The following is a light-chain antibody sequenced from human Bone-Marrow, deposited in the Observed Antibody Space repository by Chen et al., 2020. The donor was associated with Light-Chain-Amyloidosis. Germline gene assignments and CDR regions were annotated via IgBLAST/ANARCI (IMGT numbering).Light chain of an antibody. V-gene: IGLV2-8*01. CDR2: EVS. CDR3: SSYTGGNSPYV. CDR1: SSDVGGYNY. Sequence: QSALPHPPSASGSPGQSVTISCPGTSSDVGGYNYVSWYQQHPGKAPKLMIYEVSKRPSGVPDRFSGSKSAHTASLTVSGLQAEDEADYYCSSYTGGNSPYVFGTGTKVTVL. J-gene: IGLJ1*01.